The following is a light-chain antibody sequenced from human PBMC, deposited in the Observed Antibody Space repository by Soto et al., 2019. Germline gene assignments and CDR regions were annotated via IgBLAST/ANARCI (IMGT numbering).Light chain of an antibody. Sequence: DIVMTQSLLSLPVTLAEPASISCKSSHTLMHSNGYNYLDWYLQKPGQSPQLLIYWGSNRASGVPDRFSGSGSGTEFTLTIDRLQPADFAVYYCQQYGRWPVTFGGGTKVHIK. CDR1: HTLMHSNGYNY. CDR3: QQYGRWPVT. CDR2: WGS. V-gene: IGKV2-28*01. J-gene: IGKJ4*01.